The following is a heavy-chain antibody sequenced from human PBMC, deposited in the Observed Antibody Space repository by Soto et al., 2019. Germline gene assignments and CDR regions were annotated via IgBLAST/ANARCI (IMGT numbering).Heavy chain of an antibody. CDR2: ISYDGSNK. CDR1: GFTFSSYA. V-gene: IGHV3-30-3*01. CDR3: ARDDDYYDSSGFPNWFDP. Sequence: PGGSLRLSCAASGFTFSSYAMHWVRQAPGKGLEWVAVISYDGSNKYYADSVKGRFTISRDNSKNTLYLQMNGLRAEDTAVYYCARDDDYYDSSGFPNWFDPWGQGTLVTVSS. J-gene: IGHJ5*02. D-gene: IGHD3-22*01.